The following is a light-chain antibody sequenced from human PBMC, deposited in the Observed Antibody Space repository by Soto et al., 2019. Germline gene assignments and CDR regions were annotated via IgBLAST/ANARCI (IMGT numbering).Light chain of an antibody. CDR3: QQYNSYSPLT. Sequence: DIQMTQSPSTLSASVVDRVTITCRASQSITNWLAWYQHKPGNAPKLLVYDASSLESGVPSRFSGSGSGTEFTLTISSLQPDDFATYYCQQYNSYSPLTFGPGTKVDIK. CDR1: QSITNW. CDR2: DAS. V-gene: IGKV1-5*01. J-gene: IGKJ3*01.